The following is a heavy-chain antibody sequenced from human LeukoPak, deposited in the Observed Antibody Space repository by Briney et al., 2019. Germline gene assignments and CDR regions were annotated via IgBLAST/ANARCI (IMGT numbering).Heavy chain of an antibody. CDR3: ARGSSGYKPYGMDV. CDR1: GFTFRNYA. CDR2: IKQDGSEK. J-gene: IGHJ6*02. V-gene: IGHV3-7*04. Sequence: GGSLRLSCAASGFTFRNYAMTWVRRAPGKGLEWVANIKQDGSEKYYVESVKGRFTISRDNAKNSLNLQMNSLRAEDAAVYYCARGSSGYKPYGMDVWGQGTTVTVSS. D-gene: IGHD3-22*01.